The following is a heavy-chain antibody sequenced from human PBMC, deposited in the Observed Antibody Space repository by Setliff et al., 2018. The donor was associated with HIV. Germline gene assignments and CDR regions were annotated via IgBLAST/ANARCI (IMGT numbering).Heavy chain of an antibody. V-gene: IGHV4-39*07. CDR1: GGSISSSTYY. D-gene: IGHD2-2*01. Sequence: PSETLSLTCTVSGGSISSSTYYWGWIRQPPGKGLGWIGDINHSGRTNYNPSFKSRVTISVDTSKDQFSLKLSSVTAADTAGYYCARRSSTSFLNWFDPWGQGTLVTVSS. CDR3: ARRSSTSFLNWFDP. CDR2: INHSGRT. J-gene: IGHJ5*02.